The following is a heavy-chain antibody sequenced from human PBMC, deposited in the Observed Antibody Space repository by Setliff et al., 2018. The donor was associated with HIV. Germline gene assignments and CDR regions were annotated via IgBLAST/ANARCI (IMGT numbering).Heavy chain of an antibody. Sequence: SETLSLTCAVYGGSFSGYYWNWIRQPPGKGLEWIGEINHSGSTNYNPSLKSRVTISVDTSKNQFSLKLSSVTAADTAVYYCARDPRAPRYCSGGSCYSQRRAFGIWGQGTMVTVSS. CDR3: ARDPRAPRYCSGGSCYSQRRAFGI. CDR1: GGSFSGYY. J-gene: IGHJ3*02. D-gene: IGHD2-15*01. V-gene: IGHV4-34*01. CDR2: INHSGST.